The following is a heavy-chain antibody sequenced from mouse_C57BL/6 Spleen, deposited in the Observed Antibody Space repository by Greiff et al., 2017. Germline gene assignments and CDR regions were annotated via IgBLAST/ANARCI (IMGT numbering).Heavy chain of an antibody. D-gene: IGHD1-1*01. CDR2: INPYNGGT. Sequence: VQLQQSGPVLVKPGASVTMSCKASGYTFTDYYMNWVKQSHGKSLEWIGVINPYNGGTSYNQKFKGKATLTVNKSSSTAYMELNSLTSEDSAVYNCARKFAVVAYYYAMDYWGQGTSVTVSS. CDR1: GYTFTDYY. V-gene: IGHV1-19*01. CDR3: ARKFAVVAYYYAMDY. J-gene: IGHJ4*01.